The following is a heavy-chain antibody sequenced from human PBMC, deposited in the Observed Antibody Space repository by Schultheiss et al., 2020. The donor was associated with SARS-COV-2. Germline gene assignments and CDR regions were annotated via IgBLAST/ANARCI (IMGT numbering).Heavy chain of an antibody. J-gene: IGHJ4*02. CDR1: GYTFTGYY. D-gene: IGHD3-22*01. CDR2: INPNSGGT. V-gene: IGHV1-2*02. CDR3: ARGGDYDSSGYYSNDY. Sequence: ASVKVSCKASGYTFTGYYMHWVRQAPGQGLEWMGWINPNSGGTNYGQKFQGRVTMTRDTSISTAYMELSRLRSDDTAVYYCARGGDYDSSGYYSNDYWGQGTLVTVSS.